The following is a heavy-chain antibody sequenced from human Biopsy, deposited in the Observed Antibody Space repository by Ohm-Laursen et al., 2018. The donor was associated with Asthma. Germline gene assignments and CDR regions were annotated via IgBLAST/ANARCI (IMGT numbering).Heavy chain of an antibody. CDR3: ARERAGVLGSYNGMDV. CDR1: GFTFSNYG. V-gene: IGHV3-30*03. J-gene: IGHJ6*02. CDR2: VTYDGISQ. Sequence: RSLRLSCSASGFTFSNYGMHWVRQVAGKGLDWVAVVTYDGISQYYAESVKGRFTISRDNSRNTLNLQINSVRPDDTAVYFCARERAGVLGSYNGMDVWGPGPRSASP. D-gene: IGHD2-8*01.